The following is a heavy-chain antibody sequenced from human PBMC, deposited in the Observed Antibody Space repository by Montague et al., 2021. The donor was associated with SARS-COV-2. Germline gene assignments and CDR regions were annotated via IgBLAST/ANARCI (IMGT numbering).Heavy chain of an antibody. Sequence: PALVKPTQTLTLTCTFSGFPLSTSGMCVSWIRQPPGKALEWLTLIDWDDDKYYSTSLKTRLTISKDTSKNQVVLTMTNMDPVDTATYYCARSYGTTVVTRAFDYSGQGTLVTVSS. CDR2: IDWDDDK. J-gene: IGHJ4*02. V-gene: IGHV2-70*01. CDR3: ARSYGTTVVTRAFDY. D-gene: IGHD4-23*01. CDR1: GFPLSTSGMC.